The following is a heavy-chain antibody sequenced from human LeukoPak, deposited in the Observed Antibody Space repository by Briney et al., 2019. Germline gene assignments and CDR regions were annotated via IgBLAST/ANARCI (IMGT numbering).Heavy chain of an antibody. CDR3: ASEGRYCSSTSCSLFDY. J-gene: IGHJ4*02. D-gene: IGHD2-2*01. Sequence: SETLSLTCTVSGGSISSGSYYWSWIRQPAGKGLEWIGRIYASGSTNYNPSLKSRVTISVDTSKNQFSLKLSSVTAADTAVYYCASEGRYCSSTSCSLFDYWGQGTLVTVSS. CDR2: IYASGST. CDR1: GGSISSGSYY. V-gene: IGHV4-61*02.